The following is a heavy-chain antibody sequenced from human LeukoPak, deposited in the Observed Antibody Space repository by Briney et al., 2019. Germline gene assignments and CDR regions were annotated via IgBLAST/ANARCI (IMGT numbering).Heavy chain of an antibody. V-gene: IGHV3-23*01. CDR2: ISGSGGST. D-gene: IGHD3-22*01. CDR1: GFTFSSYA. Sequence: GGSQRLPCAASGFTFSSYAMSWVRQAPGKGLEWVSAISGSGGSTYYADSVKGRFTISRDNSKNTLYLQMNSLRAEDTAVYYCAKDPKPNCVVDYYDSSGPFDYWGQGTLVTVSS. CDR3: AKDPKPNCVVDYYDSSGPFDY. J-gene: IGHJ4*02.